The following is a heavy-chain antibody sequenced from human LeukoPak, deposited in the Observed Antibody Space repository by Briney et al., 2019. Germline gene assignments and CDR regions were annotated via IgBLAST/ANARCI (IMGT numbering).Heavy chain of an antibody. V-gene: IGHV3-9*01. J-gene: IGHJ4*02. CDR2: ISWNSGSI. CDR3: AKDIPTFSADTEGGFDY. D-gene: IGHD3-16*01. Sequence: PGRSLRLSCAASGFTFDDYAMHWVRQAPGKGLEWVSGISWNSGSIGYADSVKGRFTISRDNAKNSLYLQMNSLRAEDTALYYCAKDIPTFSADTEGGFDYWGQGTLVTVSS. CDR1: GFTFDDYA.